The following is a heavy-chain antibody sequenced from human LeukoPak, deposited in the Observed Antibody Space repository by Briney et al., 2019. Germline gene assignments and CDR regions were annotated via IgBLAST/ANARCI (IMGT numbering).Heavy chain of an antibody. V-gene: IGHV4-4*09. CDR2: IYTSGST. CDR3: ARHLTGSSVCIEY. D-gene: IGHD2-8*02. J-gene: IGHJ4*02. Sequence: SETLPLTCTVSDGSISNYYWSWIRQPPGKGLEWIGYIYTSGSTNYNPSLKSRVTISVDTSKNQFSLKLSSVTAADTAVYYCARHLTGSSVCIEYWGQGTLVTVSS. CDR1: DGSISNYY.